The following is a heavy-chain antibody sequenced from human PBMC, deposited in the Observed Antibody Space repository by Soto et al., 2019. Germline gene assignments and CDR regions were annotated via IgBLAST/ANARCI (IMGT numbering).Heavy chain of an antibody. Sequence: PGGSLRLSCAASGCTFSSYAMHWGRQAPGKGLEWVAVISYDGSNKYYADSVKGRFTISRDNSKNTLYLQMNSLRAEDTAVYYCAKGQAELLWFGELVNIDHYYRLAVWAQRTTVPVSS. CDR1: GCTFSSYA. J-gene: IGHJ6*02. D-gene: IGHD3-10*01. CDR3: AKGQAELLWFGELVNIDHYYRLAV. V-gene: IGHV3-30-3*01. CDR2: ISYDGSNK.